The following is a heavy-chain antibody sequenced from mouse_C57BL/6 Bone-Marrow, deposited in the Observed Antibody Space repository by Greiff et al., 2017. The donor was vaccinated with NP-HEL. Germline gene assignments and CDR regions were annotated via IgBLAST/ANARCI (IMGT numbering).Heavy chain of an antibody. D-gene: IGHD2-5*01. CDR3: ASGYYSNYWYFDV. CDR1: GFTFSSYG. J-gene: IGHJ1*03. Sequence: EVQLVESGGDLVKPGGSLKLSCAASGFTFSSYGMSWVRQTPDKRLEWVATISSGGSYTYYPDSVKGRFTISRDNAKNTLYLQMSSLKSEDTAMYYCASGYYSNYWYFDVWGTGTTVTVSS. V-gene: IGHV5-6*01. CDR2: ISSGGSYT.